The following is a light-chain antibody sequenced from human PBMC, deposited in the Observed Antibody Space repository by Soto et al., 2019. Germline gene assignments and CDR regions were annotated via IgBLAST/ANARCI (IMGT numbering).Light chain of an antibody. CDR1: SSDVGYYNF. CDR3: SSYSGSTTLYV. CDR2: EVS. Sequence: QSVLTQPASVSGSPGQSITISCTGTSSDVGYYNFVSWYQQHPGKAPKLIIYEVSNRPSGVSNRFSASKSGNTASLTISGLQAEDEADYHCSSYSGSTTLYVFGTGTKLTVL. J-gene: IGLJ1*01. V-gene: IGLV2-14*01.